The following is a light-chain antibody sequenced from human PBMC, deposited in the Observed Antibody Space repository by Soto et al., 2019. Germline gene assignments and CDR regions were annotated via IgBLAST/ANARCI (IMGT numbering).Light chain of an antibody. CDR1: ESISREY. CDR2: GAS. Sequence: IVLTQSPGTLSLSPGQRATLSCRASESISREYLAWYQQRVGQAPRLLIYGASNGATGFPDRFSGSGSGTDYTLTISRLEPEDFAIYYCQQYGGVPYTFGQGTKLEIK. CDR3: QQYGGVPYT. V-gene: IGKV3-20*01. J-gene: IGKJ2*01.